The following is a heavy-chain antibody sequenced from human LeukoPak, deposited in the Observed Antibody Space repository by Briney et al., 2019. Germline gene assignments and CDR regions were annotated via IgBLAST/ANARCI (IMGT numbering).Heavy chain of an antibody. J-gene: IGHJ5*02. V-gene: IGHV3-74*01. Sequence: GGSLRLSCAASGFTFSSYWMHWVRQAPGKGLVWVSRINSDGSSTSYADSVKGRFTISRDNAKNTLYLQMNSLRVEDTAVYYCARSGVTALSWVDPWGQGTLVTVSS. D-gene: IGHD2-21*02. CDR1: GFTFSSYW. CDR3: ARSGVTALSWVDP. CDR2: INSDGSST.